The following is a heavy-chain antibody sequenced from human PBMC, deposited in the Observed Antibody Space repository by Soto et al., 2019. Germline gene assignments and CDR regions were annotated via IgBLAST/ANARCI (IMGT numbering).Heavy chain of an antibody. J-gene: IGHJ6*04. CDR2: IDWDDDK. Sequence: PTLVTPTQTVTLTCTFPGFSLSTNGMCVSWIRQPPGKALEWLALIDWDDDKYYSTSLKTRLTISQDTSKNQVVLTMTNMDTVDTATYYCAREAQPGIGDPRGGLAFWRKGTTDPVTP. D-gene: IGHD1-26*01. V-gene: IGHV2-70*01. CDR1: GFSLSTNGMC. CDR3: AREAQPGIGDPRGGLAF.